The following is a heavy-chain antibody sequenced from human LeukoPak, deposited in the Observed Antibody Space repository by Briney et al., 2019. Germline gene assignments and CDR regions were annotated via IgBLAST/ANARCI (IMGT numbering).Heavy chain of an antibody. CDR2: IYHSGST. CDR3: ASRSSGWYFEN. CDR1: GYSISSGYY. D-gene: IGHD6-19*01. V-gene: IGHV4-38-2*02. J-gene: IGHJ4*02. Sequence: SETLSLTCTVSGYSISSGYYWGWIRQPPGKGLEWIGEIYHSGSTHYNPSLKSRITISVDKSKNQFSLKLSSVTAADTAVYYCASRSSGWYFENWGQGTLVTVSS.